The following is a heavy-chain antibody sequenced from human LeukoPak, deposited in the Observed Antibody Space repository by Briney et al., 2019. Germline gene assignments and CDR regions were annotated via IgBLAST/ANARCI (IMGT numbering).Heavy chain of an antibody. CDR1: GFTFSSYS. J-gene: IGHJ3*01. CDR3: ATSMIGRAFDF. CDR2: ISSSSSYI. D-gene: IGHD3-22*01. Sequence: GGSLRLSCAASGFTFSSYSMNWVRQAPGKGLEWVSFISSSSSYIYYADSVKGRFTISRDNAKNSLYLQVNSLRDEDTAVYYCATSMIGRAFDFWGQGTMVTVSS. V-gene: IGHV3-21*01.